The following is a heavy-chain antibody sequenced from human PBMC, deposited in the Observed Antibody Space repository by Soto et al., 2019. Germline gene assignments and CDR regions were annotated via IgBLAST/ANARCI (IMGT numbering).Heavy chain of an antibody. CDR1: GFTFSTYA. CDR2: ISANGQGI. CDR3: AKDRNYPRDQFHY. J-gene: IGHJ4*02. V-gene: IGHV3-23*01. Sequence: GGSLRLSCEASGFTFSTYALSWVRQAPGKGLEWVSAISANGQGIYYADSVRGRFTISRDNSKNTIFLHMDSLRAEDTAVYYCAKDRNYPRDQFHYWGQGTLVTVSS. D-gene: IGHD1-7*01.